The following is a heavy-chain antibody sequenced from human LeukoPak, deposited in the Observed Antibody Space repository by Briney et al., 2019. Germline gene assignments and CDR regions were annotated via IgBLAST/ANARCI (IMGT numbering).Heavy chain of an antibody. CDR2: IYYSGST. J-gene: IGHJ4*02. Sequence: SETLSLTCTVSGGSISRYYWSWIRQPPGKGLEWIGYIYYSGSTNYNPSLKSRVTISVDTSKNQFSLKLSSVTAADTAVYYCASFGIVGTRTDYWGQGTLVTVSS. V-gene: IGHV4-59*01. D-gene: IGHD1-26*01. CDR1: GGSISRYY. CDR3: ASFGIVGTRTDY.